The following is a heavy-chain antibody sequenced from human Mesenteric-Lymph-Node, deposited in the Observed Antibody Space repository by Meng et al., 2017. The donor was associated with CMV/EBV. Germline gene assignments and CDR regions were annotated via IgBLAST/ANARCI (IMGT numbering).Heavy chain of an antibody. Sequence: GESLKISCAASGFTFSTYSINWVRQAPGKGLEWVSSINSHSTYIYYADSVKGRFTISRDNSKNTLYLQMNSLRAEDTAVYYCARGDLVVLPADYWGQGTLVTVSS. CDR2: INSHSTYI. J-gene: IGHJ4*02. CDR1: GFTFSTYS. V-gene: IGHV3-21*01. D-gene: IGHD2-2*01. CDR3: ARGDLVVLPADY.